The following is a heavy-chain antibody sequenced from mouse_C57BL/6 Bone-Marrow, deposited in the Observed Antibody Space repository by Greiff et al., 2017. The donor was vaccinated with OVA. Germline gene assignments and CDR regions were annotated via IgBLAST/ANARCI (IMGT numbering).Heavy chain of an antibody. Sequence: EVQLQQSGAELVRPGASVKLSCTASGFTITDDYMHWVKQRPEPGLEWIGWIDPENGDTEYASKFQGKATITADTSSNTAYLQLSSLTSEDTAVYYCTSYGNFDDWGQGTTLTVSS. CDR3: TSYGNFDD. D-gene: IGHD2-1*01. J-gene: IGHJ2*01. V-gene: IGHV14-4*01. CDR2: IDPENGDT. CDR1: GFTITDDY.